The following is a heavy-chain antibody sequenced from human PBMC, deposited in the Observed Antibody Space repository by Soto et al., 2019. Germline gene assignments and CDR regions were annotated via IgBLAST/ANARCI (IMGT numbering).Heavy chain of an antibody. J-gene: IGHJ6*02. CDR1: GFTFSSYG. D-gene: IGHD3-10*01. CDR3: ARIPPIYSMVRGEYYYGMDV. V-gene: IGHV3-33*01. Sequence: GGSLRLSCAASGFTFSSYGMHWVRQAPGKGLEWVAVIWYDGSSKYYADSVKGRFTISRDNSKNTLYLQMNSLRAEDTAVYYCARIPPIYSMVRGEYYYGMDVWGQGTTVPSP. CDR2: IWYDGSSK.